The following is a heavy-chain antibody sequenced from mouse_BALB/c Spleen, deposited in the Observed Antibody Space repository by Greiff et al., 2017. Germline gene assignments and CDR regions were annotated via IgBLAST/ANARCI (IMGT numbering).Heavy chain of an antibody. V-gene: IGHV5-6*01. CDR1: GFTFSSYG. CDR3: ASHYDYDGNYYAMDY. CDR2: ISSGGSYT. J-gene: IGHJ4*01. Sequence: EVKVVESGGDLVKPGGSLKLSCAASGFTFSSYGMSWVRQTPDKRLEWVATISSGGSYTYYPDSVKGRFTISRDNAKNTLYLQMSSLKSEDTAMYYCASHYDYDGNYYAMDYWGQGTSVTVSS. D-gene: IGHD2-4*01.